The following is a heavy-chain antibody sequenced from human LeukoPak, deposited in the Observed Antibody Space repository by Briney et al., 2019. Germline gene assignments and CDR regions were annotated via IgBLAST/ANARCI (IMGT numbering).Heavy chain of an antibody. CDR3: VPDTAMTILEY. CDR2: INTGTST. Sequence: GGSQILCCAVSGFSVSSNYMSWVRQAPGKGLEWVSLINTGTSTHYADSVKGRFTISRDKSKNTLYLEMNSLRAEDTAVYYCVPDTAMTILEYWGQGTLVTVSS. V-gene: IGHV3-66*01. D-gene: IGHD5-18*01. CDR1: GFSVSSNY. J-gene: IGHJ4*02.